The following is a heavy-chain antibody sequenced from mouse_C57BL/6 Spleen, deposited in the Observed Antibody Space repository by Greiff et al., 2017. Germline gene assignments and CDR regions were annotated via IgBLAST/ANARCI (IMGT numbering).Heavy chain of an antibody. CDR2: INPSSGYT. V-gene: IGHV1-4*01. Sequence: QVHVKQSGAELARPGASVKMSCKASGYTFTSYTMHWVKQRPGQGLEWIGYINPSSGYTKYNQKFKDKATLTADKSSSTAYMQLSSLTSEDSAVYYCAREVGNLDYWGQGTTLTVSS. CDR1: GYTFTSYT. CDR3: AREVGNLDY. D-gene: IGHD2-1*01. J-gene: IGHJ2*01.